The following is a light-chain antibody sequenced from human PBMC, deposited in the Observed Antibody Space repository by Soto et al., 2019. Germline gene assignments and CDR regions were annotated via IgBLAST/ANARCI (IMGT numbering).Light chain of an antibody. J-gene: IGKJ2*01. Sequence: DIQMTQSPYSLSASVGDRVTITCRASQSISSNLNWYQQKPGKAPKLLIYGASSLQSGVPSRFSGSGSGTALTLIISSLQPEDFATYYCHHSYSPPRTFGQGTKLEIK. CDR2: GAS. CDR1: QSISSN. V-gene: IGKV1-39*01. CDR3: HHSYSPPRT.